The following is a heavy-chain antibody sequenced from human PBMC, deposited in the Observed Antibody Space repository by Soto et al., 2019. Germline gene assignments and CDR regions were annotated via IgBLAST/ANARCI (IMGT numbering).Heavy chain of an antibody. V-gene: IGHV4-59*01. CDR3: ARSNTPDAFDI. CDR2: ISYIGST. CDR1: GGSISSYY. J-gene: IGHJ3*02. D-gene: IGHD1-26*01. Sequence: SETLSLTCTVYGGSISSYYWSWIRQPPGKGLEWIGYISYIGSTNYNPSLKRRVTISADTSKNHFSLNLRSVTAADTAVYYCARSNTPDAFDIWGRGTMVTVSS.